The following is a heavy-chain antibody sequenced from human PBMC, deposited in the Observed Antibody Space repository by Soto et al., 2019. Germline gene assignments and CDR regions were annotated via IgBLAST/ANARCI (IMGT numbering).Heavy chain of an antibody. J-gene: IGHJ6*02. CDR3: ARGWFGPDF. Sequence: EVQLVESGGGLVQPGGSLRLSCAASEFTFSGRSVHWVRQAPGKGLVWVSGIDKVGTDSTYAESVKGRFTSSRDNAKNTVNIQKHRLGVEDSAVYYCARGWFGPDFWGQGHTVNVSS. CDR2: IDKVGTDS. D-gene: IGHD3-10*01. V-gene: IGHV3-74*01. CDR1: EFTFSGRS.